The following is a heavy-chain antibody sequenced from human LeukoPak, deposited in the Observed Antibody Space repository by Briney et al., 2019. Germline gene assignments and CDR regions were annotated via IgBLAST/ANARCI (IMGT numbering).Heavy chain of an antibody. D-gene: IGHD6-19*01. CDR2: ISYDGSNK. J-gene: IGHJ4*02. CDR1: GFTFSSYG. CDR3: AKGGISGWGFFDY. Sequence: GRSLRLSCAASGFTFSSYGMHWVRQAPGKGLEWVAVISYDGSNKYYADSVKGRFTISRDNSKNTLYLQMNSLGAEDTAVYYCAKGGISGWGFFDYWGQGTLVTVSS. V-gene: IGHV3-30*18.